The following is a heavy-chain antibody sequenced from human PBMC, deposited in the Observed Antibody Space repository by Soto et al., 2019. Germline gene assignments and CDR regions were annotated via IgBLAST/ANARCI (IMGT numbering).Heavy chain of an antibody. V-gene: IGHV3-11*01. CDR3: ARDYVQYSSSWYSTLMDV. CDR2: ISSSGSTI. Sequence: GGSLRLSCAASGFTFSDYYMSWIRQAPGKGLEWVSYISSSGSTIYYADSVKGRLTISRDNAKNSLYLQMNSLRAEDTAVYYCARDYVQYSSSWYSTLMDVWGKGTTVTVSS. CDR1: GFTFSDYY. D-gene: IGHD6-13*01. J-gene: IGHJ6*04.